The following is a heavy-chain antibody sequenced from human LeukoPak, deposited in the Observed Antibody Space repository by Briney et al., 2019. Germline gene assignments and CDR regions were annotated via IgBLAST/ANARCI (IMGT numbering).Heavy chain of an antibody. J-gene: IGHJ6*02. Sequence: GGSLRLSCAASGFTFSSYAMSWVRQAPGKGLEWVSAISGSGGSTYYADSVKGRFTISRDNSKNTLYLQMNSLRAEDTAVYYCAKDLRYCSGGSCYRVSVELYGMDAWGQGTTVTVSS. CDR3: AKDLRYCSGGSCYRVSVELYGMDA. D-gene: IGHD2-15*01. CDR2: ISGSGGST. CDR1: GFTFSSYA. V-gene: IGHV3-23*01.